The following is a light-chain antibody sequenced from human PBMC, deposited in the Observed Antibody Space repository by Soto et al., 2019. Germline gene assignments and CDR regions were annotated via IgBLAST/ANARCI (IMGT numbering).Light chain of an antibody. J-gene: IGKJ1*01. V-gene: IGKV3-20*01. CDR1: QSVSSSY. CDR3: QQYGSSPQT. CDR2: GAS. Sequence: EIVLTQSPGTLSLSPGERATLSCRASQSVSSSYLAWYQQKPGQAPRLLIYGASSRATGIPDRFSGSGSGTDITLTISRLEPEDFAVYYCQQYGSSPQTFGQGTRWIS.